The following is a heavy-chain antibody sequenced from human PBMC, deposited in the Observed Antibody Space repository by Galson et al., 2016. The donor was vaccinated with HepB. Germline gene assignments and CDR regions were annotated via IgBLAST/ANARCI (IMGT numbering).Heavy chain of an antibody. CDR1: GFTFRSYV. V-gene: IGHV3-30*14. D-gene: IGHD1-26*01. Sequence: SLRLSCAASGFTFRSYVTHWVRHPPGKGLDWVAVTSSDERVKFYADSVRGRFTISRDNSKNTLYLQMNSLRVEDTAVYYCARGGNYGYTWGLGTLVTVSS. CDR2: TSSDERVK. J-gene: IGHJ4*02. CDR3: ARGGNYGYT.